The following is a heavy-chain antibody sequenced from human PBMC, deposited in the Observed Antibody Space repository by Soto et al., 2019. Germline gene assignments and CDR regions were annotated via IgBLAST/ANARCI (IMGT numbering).Heavy chain of an antibody. J-gene: IGHJ6*02. D-gene: IGHD5-12*01. CDR3: AREGVDIVATINWNYYYGMDV. CDR2: INPNSGGT. Sequence: ASVKVSCKASGYTFTGYYMHWVRQAPGQGLELMGWINPNSGGTNYAQKFQGWVTMTRDTSISTAYMELSRLRSDDTAVYYCAREGVDIVATINWNYYYGMDVWGQGTTVTVSS. V-gene: IGHV1-2*04. CDR1: GYTFTGYY.